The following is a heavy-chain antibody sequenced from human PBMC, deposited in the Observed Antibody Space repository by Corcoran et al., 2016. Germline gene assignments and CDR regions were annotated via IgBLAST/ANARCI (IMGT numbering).Heavy chain of an antibody. Sequence: EVQLVESGGGLIQPGGSLRLSCAASGFSVSSSYMNWVRQAPGKGLEWVSIIFSGGTTYYADSVKGRFSISRDASKNTLYLQMNSLRAEDTAVYYCARGNQVFVAFDIWGQGTMVTVSS. V-gene: IGHV3-53*01. J-gene: IGHJ3*02. CDR3: ARGNQVFVAFDI. CDR2: IFSGGTT. CDR1: GFSVSSSY. D-gene: IGHD1-1*01.